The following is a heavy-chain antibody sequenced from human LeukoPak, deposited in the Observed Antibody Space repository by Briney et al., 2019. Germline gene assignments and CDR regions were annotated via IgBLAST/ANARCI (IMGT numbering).Heavy chain of an antibody. J-gene: IGHJ4*02. V-gene: IGHV3-23*01. CDR3: AKETNYYDSSGYWAYKDY. D-gene: IGHD3-22*01. CDR2: ISGSGGST. Sequence: GGSLRLSCSASGLTFSSYAVSWVRQAPGKGLEWVSAISGSGGSTYYADSVKGRFSISRDNSKNTLYLQMNSLRAEDTAVYYCAKETNYYDSSGYWAYKDYWGQGTLVTVSS. CDR1: GLTFSSYA.